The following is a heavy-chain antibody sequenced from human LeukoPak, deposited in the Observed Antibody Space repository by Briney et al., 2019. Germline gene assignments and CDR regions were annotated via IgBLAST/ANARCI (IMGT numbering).Heavy chain of an antibody. Sequence: VASVKVSCKASGYTFTSYDINWVRQAPGQGLGWMGWMNPNSGNTGYAQKFQGRVTMTRNTSISTAYMELSSLRSEDTAVYYCARVLADSYAVDYWGQGTLVTVSS. CDR2: MNPNSGNT. D-gene: IGHD5-18*01. CDR3: ARVLADSYAVDY. J-gene: IGHJ4*02. V-gene: IGHV1-8*01. CDR1: GYTFTSYD.